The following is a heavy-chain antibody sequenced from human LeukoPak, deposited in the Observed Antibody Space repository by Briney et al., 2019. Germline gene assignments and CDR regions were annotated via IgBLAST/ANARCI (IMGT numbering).Heavy chain of an antibody. J-gene: IGHJ5*02. D-gene: IGHD5-24*01. Sequence: ASVKVSCKASGYTFTSYYMHWVRQAPGQGLEWMGIINPSGGSTSYAQKFQGRVTMTRDTSTSTVYMELSSLRSEDTAVYYCARAPNWVATITGWFDPWGQGTLVTVSS. CDR2: INPSGGST. V-gene: IGHV1-46*01. CDR1: GYTFTSYY. CDR3: ARAPNWVATITGWFDP.